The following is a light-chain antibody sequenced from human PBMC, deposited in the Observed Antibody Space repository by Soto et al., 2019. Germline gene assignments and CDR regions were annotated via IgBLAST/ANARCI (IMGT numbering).Light chain of an antibody. CDR1: SSDVGGYNY. CDR2: EVS. J-gene: IGLJ2*01. V-gene: IGLV2-8*01. CDR3: SSYAASNKLGV. Sequence: QSALTQPPSASGSPGQSVTISCIGTSSDVGGYNYVSWYQQHPGKAPKLMIYEVSKRPSGVPDRFSGSKSGNTASLTVSGLQAEDEADYHCSSYAASNKLGVFGGGTKLTVL.